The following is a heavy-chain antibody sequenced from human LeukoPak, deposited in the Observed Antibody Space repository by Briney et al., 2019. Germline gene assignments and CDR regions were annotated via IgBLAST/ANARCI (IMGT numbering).Heavy chain of an antibody. D-gene: IGHD4-17*01. J-gene: IGHJ6*04. V-gene: IGHV3-30*18. CDR2: ISYDGSNK. CDR1: GFTFSSYG. Sequence: PGGSLRLSCAASGFTFSSYGMHWVRQAPGKGLEWVAVISYDGSNKYYADSVKGRFTISRDNPKNTLYLQMNSLRAEDTAVDYCAKGGKYYGDYSMDVWGKGTTVTVSS. CDR3: AKGGKYYGDYSMDV.